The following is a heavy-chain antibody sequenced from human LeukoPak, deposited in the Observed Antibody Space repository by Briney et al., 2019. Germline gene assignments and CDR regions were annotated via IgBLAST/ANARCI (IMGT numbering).Heavy chain of an antibody. D-gene: IGHD3-22*01. J-gene: IGHJ5*02. CDR2: IYYSGST. V-gene: IGHV4-59*01. CDR3: ARGYYDSSGNWFDP. Sequence: SETLSLTCTVSGVSISSYYWSWIRQPPGKGLEWIGYIYYSGSTNYNPSLKSRVTISVDTSKNQFSLKLSSVTAADTAVYYCARGYYDSSGNWFDPWGQGTLVTVSS. CDR1: GVSISSYY.